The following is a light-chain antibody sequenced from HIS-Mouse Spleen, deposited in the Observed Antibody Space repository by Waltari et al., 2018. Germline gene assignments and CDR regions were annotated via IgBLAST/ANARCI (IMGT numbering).Light chain of an antibody. V-gene: IGKV3-20*01. CDR2: GAS. Sequence: EIVLTQSPGTLSLSPGARATLSCRASQSVSSSYLAWYQQKPGQAPRLLIYGASSRATGIPDRFSGRGSGTDFTLTISRLEPEDFAVYYCQQYGSSPPYTFGQGTKLEIK. CDR3: QQYGSSPPYT. J-gene: IGKJ2*01. CDR1: QSVSSSY.